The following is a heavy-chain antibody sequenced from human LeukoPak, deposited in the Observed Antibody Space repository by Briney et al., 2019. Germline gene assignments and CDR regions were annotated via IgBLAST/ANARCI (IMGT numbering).Heavy chain of an antibody. CDR3: ARGTLRGRVTYYFDY. CDR2: IYTGGST. D-gene: IGHD2-21*02. J-gene: IGHJ4*02. Sequence: PSETLSLTCTVSGGSISDYSWTWIRQPAGKGLEWIGRIYTGGSTNYNPSLKSRVAMSVDTSKNQFSLNLSSVTAADTAVYYCARGTLRGRVTYYFDYWGQGALVTVSS. V-gene: IGHV4-4*07. CDR1: GGSISDYS.